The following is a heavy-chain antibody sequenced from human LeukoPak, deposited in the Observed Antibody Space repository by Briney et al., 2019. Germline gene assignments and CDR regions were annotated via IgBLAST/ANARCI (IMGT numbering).Heavy chain of an antibody. Sequence: SETLSLTCAVYGGSFSGYYWSWIRQPPGKGLEWIGEINHSGSTNYNPSLKSRVTISVDTSKNQFSLKLSSATAADTAVYYCARGRRMRRGYYYYYMDVWGKGTTVTVSS. CDR3: ARGRRMRRGYYYYYMDV. CDR1: GGSFSGYY. CDR2: INHSGST. V-gene: IGHV4-34*01. D-gene: IGHD4-17*01. J-gene: IGHJ6*03.